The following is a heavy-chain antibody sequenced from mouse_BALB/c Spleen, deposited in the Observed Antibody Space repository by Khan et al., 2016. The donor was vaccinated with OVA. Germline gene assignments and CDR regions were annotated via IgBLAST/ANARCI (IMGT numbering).Heavy chain of an antibody. V-gene: IGHV1S137*01. CDR3: ARTYYSSFAY. D-gene: IGHD2-12*01. Sequence: VQLQQSGPELVRPGVSVKISCKGSGYTFTDYAMHWVKQSHAKSLEWIGLISTYYGNTNYNQKFKGKATMTVDKSSSTAYMELAGLTSEDSAIYYCARTYYSSFAYWGQGTLVTVSA. J-gene: IGHJ3*01. CDR2: ISTYYGNT. CDR1: GYTFTDYA.